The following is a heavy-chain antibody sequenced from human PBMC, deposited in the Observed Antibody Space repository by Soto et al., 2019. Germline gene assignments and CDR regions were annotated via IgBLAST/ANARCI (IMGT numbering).Heavy chain of an antibody. D-gene: IGHD3-22*01. J-gene: IGHJ4*02. CDR3: ARRYYYYKSGYYCFDY. CDR1: GGSISSGGYY. Sequence: QVQLQESGPGLVKPSQTLSLTCTVSGGSISSGGYYWNWIRQHPGKGLEWIGYIYHSGSTYYNPALKSRVTITMDTSKNQFSLELSSLTAADTALYYCARRYYYYKSGYYCFDYWGQGTLLTVSS. V-gene: IGHV4-31*03. CDR2: IYHSGST.